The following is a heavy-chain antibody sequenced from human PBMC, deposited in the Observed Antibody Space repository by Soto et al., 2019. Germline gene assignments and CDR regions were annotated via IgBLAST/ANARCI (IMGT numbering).Heavy chain of an antibody. D-gene: IGHD4-17*01. J-gene: IGHJ4*02. Sequence: SETLSLTCTVSGGSISSSSYYWGWIRQPPGKGLEWIGSIYYSGSTYYNPSLKSRVTISVDTSKNQFSLKLSSVTAADTAVYYCARDPVRDLIFDYWGQGTLVTVFS. CDR3: ARDPVRDLIFDY. CDR2: IYYSGST. CDR1: GGSISSSSYY. V-gene: IGHV4-39*01.